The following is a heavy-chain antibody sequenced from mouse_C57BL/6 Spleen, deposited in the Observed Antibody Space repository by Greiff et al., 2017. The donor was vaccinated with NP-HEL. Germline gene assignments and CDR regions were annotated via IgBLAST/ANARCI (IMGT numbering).Heavy chain of an antibody. V-gene: IGHV1-80*01. Sequence: VQLQQSGAELVKPGASVKISCKASGYAFSSYWMNWVKQRPGKGLEWIGQIYPGDGDTNYNGKFKGKATLTADKSSSTAYMQLSSLTSEDSAVYFCAREEDYYYCSSHFDYWGQGTTLTVSS. CDR3: AREEDYYYCSSHFDY. CDR1: GYAFSSYW. D-gene: IGHD1-1*01. J-gene: IGHJ2*01. CDR2: IYPGDGDT.